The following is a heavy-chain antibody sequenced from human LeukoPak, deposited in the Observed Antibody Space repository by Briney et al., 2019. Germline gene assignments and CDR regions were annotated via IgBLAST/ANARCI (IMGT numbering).Heavy chain of an antibody. D-gene: IGHD5-18*01. J-gene: IGHJ4*02. CDR1: GGSTSSSSSC. Sequence: SETLSLTCTVSGGSTSSSSSCCGSIRHPPREWLEWLGCIYYSDSTYYNPSLKSPVTTSVDTSKRQFSMKPSSVTAADTAVYYCARHHYSGYGYPFDSWGQGTLVTVSS. CDR3: ARHHYSGYGYPFDS. CDR2: IYYSDST. V-gene: IGHV4-39*01.